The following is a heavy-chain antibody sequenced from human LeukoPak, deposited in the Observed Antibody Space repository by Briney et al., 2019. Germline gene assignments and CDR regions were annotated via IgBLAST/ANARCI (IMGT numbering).Heavy chain of an antibody. Sequence: GGSLRLSCAASGFTFSSYAMSWVRQAPGKGLEWVSDVSGSGGTTSYADSVKGRFTISRDNSKNTLYLQMNSLRAEDTAVYYCAKGYYYDSSGYYYPHDAFDIWGQGTMVTVSS. CDR1: GFTFSSYA. D-gene: IGHD3-22*01. CDR3: AKGYYYDSSGYYYPHDAFDI. V-gene: IGHV3-23*01. CDR2: VSGSGGTT. J-gene: IGHJ3*02.